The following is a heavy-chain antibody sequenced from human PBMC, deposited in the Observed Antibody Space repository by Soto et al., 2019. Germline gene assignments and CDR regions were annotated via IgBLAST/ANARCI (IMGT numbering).Heavy chain of an antibody. CDR1: GGTFSRSA. D-gene: IGHD6-13*01. CDR3: AKSQDSSGWYCVGDYYYGVEG. CDR2: IIPIFGTA. Sequence: SVPVSCKASGGTFSRSAISWVRQAPGQGLEWMGGIIPIFGTANYAQKFQGRVTITADKSTSTAYMELSSLRSEDTAVYYCAKSQDSSGWYCVGDYYYGVEGWGPGTTVAVSS. J-gene: IGHJ6*02. V-gene: IGHV1-69*06.